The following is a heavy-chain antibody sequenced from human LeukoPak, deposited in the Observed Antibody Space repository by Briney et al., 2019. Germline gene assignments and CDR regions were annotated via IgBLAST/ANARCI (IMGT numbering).Heavy chain of an antibody. Sequence: SETLSLTCTVSGASISGTTYYWGWIRQPPGKGLEWIGTVYPNGRPYYNPSLKSRVAIYVDTSKNQFFLNVTSVTAADTAVYYCSRARAPVVIDVGYWGQGNLVTVAS. CDR2: VYPNGRP. CDR1: GASISGTTYY. CDR3: SRARAPVVIDVGY. J-gene: IGHJ4*02. D-gene: IGHD3-22*01. V-gene: IGHV4-39*01.